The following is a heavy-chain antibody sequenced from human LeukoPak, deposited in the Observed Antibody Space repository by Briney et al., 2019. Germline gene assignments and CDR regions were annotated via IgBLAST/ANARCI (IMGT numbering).Heavy chain of an antibody. V-gene: IGHV3-30*04. Sequence: PGRSLRLSCAASGFTFSSYAVHCVRQAPGKGLECVAVISYDGSNKYYADYVKGRFTISRDNAKNTLYLQINSLRAEDTAVYYCARAGGSGSYHYYYYHMDVSGKRATWTVSS. CDR2: ISYDGSNK. CDR3: ARAGGSGSYHYYYYHMDV. CDR1: GFTFSSYA. D-gene: IGHD3-10*01. J-gene: IGHJ6*03.